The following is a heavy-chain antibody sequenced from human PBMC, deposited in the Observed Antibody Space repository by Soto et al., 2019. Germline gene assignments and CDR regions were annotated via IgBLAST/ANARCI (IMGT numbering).Heavy chain of an antibody. CDR3: ARGGIVVVVAATKYNWFDP. V-gene: IGHV4-34*01. J-gene: IGHJ5*02. CDR2: INHSGST. CDR1: GVSFSCYY. Sequence: SETLSLTCAVYGVSFSCYYWSWIRQPPGKGLEWIGEINHSGSTNYNPSLKSRVTISVDTSKNQFSLKLSSVTAADTAVYYCARGGIVVVVAATKYNWFDPWGQGTLVT. D-gene: IGHD2-15*01.